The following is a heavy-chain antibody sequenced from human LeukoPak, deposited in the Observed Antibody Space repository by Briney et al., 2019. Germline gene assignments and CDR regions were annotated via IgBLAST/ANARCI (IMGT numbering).Heavy chain of an antibody. Sequence: GGSLRLSCAASGLTFSDYYMTWIRRAPGKGLEWVSSISGTGTTIYSADSVRGRFTVSRDNARNSLFLHMNSLRAEDTAVYYCAVQITMIVVVPYFDYWGQGTLVTVSS. J-gene: IGHJ4*02. CDR3: AVQITMIVVVPYFDY. CDR2: ISGTGTTI. CDR1: GLTFSDYY. V-gene: IGHV3-11*04. D-gene: IGHD3-22*01.